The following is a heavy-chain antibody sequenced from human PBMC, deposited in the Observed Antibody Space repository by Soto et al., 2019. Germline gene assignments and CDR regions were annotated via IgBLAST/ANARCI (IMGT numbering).Heavy chain of an antibody. J-gene: IGHJ4*02. V-gene: IGHV4-61*01. Sequence: PSETLSLTCSVSGASVISGSFYFICIRQPPGNGLEWIGFIYNNETFNYNPSLKSRVTLSVDTSKHQFSLKLSSVTAADTAVYYCARVPLRYSSSHNFDSWGQGALVTVSS. CDR3: ARVPLRYSSSHNFDS. CDR1: GASVISGSFY. CDR2: IYNNETF. D-gene: IGHD6-19*01.